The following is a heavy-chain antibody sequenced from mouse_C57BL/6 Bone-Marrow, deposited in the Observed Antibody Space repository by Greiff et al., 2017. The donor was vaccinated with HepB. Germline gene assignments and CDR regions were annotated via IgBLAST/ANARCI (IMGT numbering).Heavy chain of an antibody. J-gene: IGHJ2*01. V-gene: IGHV5-16*01. CDR1: GFTFSDYY. Sequence: EVQLVESEGGLVQPGSSLKLSCTASGFTFSDYYMAWVRQVPEKGLEWVANINYDGSSTYYLDSLKSRFIISRDNAKNILYLQMSSLKSEDTATYYCARDSLGPDYWGQGTTLTVSS. CDR2: INYDGSST. CDR3: ARDSLGPDY. D-gene: IGHD1-1*01.